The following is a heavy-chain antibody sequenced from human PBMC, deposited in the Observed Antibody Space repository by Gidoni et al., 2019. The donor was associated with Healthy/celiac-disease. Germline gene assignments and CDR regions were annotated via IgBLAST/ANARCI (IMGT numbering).Heavy chain of an antibody. CDR3: ARQYYDFWSGTLAGISPIDY. V-gene: IGHV3-30*04. J-gene: IGHJ4*02. D-gene: IGHD3-3*01. Sequence: QVQLVESGGGVVQPGRSLRLSCASSGFTFSSYAMPWVRQAPGKGLEWVAVISYDGSNKYYADSVKGRFTISRDNSKNTLYLQMNSLRAEDTAVYYCARQYYDFWSGTLAGISPIDYWGQGTLVTVSS. CDR2: ISYDGSNK. CDR1: GFTFSSYA.